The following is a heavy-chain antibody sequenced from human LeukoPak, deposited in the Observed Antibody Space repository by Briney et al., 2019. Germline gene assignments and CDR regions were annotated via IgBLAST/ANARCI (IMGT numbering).Heavy chain of an antibody. Sequence: KPSETLCLTCTASGGSISSSSYYWGWIRQPPGKGLEWSGSIYYSGSTYYNPSLKSRVNISVDTSKNQYSMKLSSVTAADTAVYYWARHLHYWGQGILVTVSS. CDR2: IYYSGST. CDR3: ARHLHY. V-gene: IGHV4-39*01. J-gene: IGHJ4*02. CDR1: GGSISSSSYY.